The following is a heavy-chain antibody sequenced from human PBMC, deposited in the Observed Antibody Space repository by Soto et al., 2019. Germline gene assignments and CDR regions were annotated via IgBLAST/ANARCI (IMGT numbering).Heavy chain of an antibody. CDR2: IYWDDDK. J-gene: IGHJ4*02. Sequence: QITLKESGPTLVKPTQTLTLTCIFSGFSLSDDGVGVAWIRQPPGKALEWLALIYWDDDKPYNSSLRSRLTIIEDTSKTQVALTMTNMDPVDTATYYCARSTRGHYEGLLDYWGQGILVTVSS. CDR1: GFSLSDDGVG. D-gene: IGHD4-17*01. V-gene: IGHV2-5*02. CDR3: ARSTRGHYEGLLDY.